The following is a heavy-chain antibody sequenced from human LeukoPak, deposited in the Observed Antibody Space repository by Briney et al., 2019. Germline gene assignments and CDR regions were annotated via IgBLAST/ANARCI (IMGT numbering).Heavy chain of an antibody. CDR1: GGTFSSYA. V-gene: IGHV1-69*04. CDR2: IIPILGIA. J-gene: IGHJ4*02. D-gene: IGHD3-9*01. CDR3: ARGSYDILTGYRKFFDY. Sequence: GASVKVSCKASGGTFSSYAISWVRQAPGQGLEWMGRIIPILGIANYAQKLQGRVTITADKSTSTAYMELSSLRSEDTAVYYCARGSYDILTGYRKFFDYWGQGTLVTVSS.